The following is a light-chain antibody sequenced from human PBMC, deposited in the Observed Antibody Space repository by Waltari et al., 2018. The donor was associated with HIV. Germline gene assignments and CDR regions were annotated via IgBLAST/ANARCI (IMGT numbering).Light chain of an antibody. CDR1: QSVSSY. V-gene: IGKV3-11*01. Sequence: EIVLTQSPATLSLSPGERATLSCRASQSVSSYLAWYQQQPGQAPRLLIYDASNRATGIPARCSGSGSGTDFTLTISSLEPEDFAVYYCQQRSNWPPALTFGGGTKVEIK. J-gene: IGKJ4*01. CDR3: QQRSNWPPALT. CDR2: DAS.